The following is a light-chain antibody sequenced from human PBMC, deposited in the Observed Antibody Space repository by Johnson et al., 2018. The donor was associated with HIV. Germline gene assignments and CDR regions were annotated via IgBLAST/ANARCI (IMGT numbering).Light chain of an antibody. J-gene: IGLJ1*01. CDR2: ANK. CDR1: SSNIGNNF. Sequence: QSVLTQPPSVSAAPGQKVTISCSGSSSNIGNNFLSWFHHLPGTAPNLLTYANKKRPPGFPDRSPAPTFATSATLAITGLRPGDEADYYCGTWDTSLRTGFFGTGTKVTVL. V-gene: IGLV1-51*01. CDR3: GTWDTSLRTGF.